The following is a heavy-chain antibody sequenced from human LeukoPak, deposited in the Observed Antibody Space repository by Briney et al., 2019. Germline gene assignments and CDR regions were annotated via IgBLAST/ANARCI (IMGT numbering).Heavy chain of an antibody. CDR2: ISSSSSYI. D-gene: IGHD2-2*01. Sequence: KPGGSLRLSCAASGFTFSSYSMNWVRQAPGKGLEWVSSISSSSSYIYYADSVKGRFTISRDNSKNTLYLQMNSLRAEDTAVYYCAGGSSTSCQYNWFDPWGQGTLVTVSS. J-gene: IGHJ5*02. CDR3: AGGSSTSCQYNWFDP. V-gene: IGHV3-21*01. CDR1: GFTFSSYS.